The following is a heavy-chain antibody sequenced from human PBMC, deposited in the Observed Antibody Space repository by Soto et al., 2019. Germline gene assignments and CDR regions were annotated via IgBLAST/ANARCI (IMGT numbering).Heavy chain of an antibody. Sequence: ASVKVSCKASGYTFTSYDINWVRQATGQGLEWMGWMNPNSGNTGYAQKFQGRVTMTRNTSISTAYMELSSLRSEDTAVYYCAREGLVVVAASYYYYYKYVWGKGTTVTVSS. J-gene: IGHJ6*03. V-gene: IGHV1-8*01. CDR2: MNPNSGNT. CDR1: GYTFTSYD. D-gene: IGHD2-15*01. CDR3: AREGLVVVAASYYYYYKYV.